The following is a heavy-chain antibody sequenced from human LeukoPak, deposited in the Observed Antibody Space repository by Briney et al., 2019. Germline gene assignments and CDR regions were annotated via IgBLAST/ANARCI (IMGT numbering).Heavy chain of an antibody. D-gene: IGHD2-2*01. CDR3: ARDRVYCSGTSCYVTSVDY. V-gene: IGHV1-2*02. J-gene: IGHJ4*02. Sequence: ASVKVSSKASGYTFTGYYLHWVRQAPGQGLEWMGWINPNSGDTEYAQKFQGRVTMTRDTSSTTAYMELSRLRSDDTAVYYCARDRVYCSGTSCYVTSVDYWGQGTLVTVSS. CDR1: GYTFTGYY. CDR2: INPNSGDT.